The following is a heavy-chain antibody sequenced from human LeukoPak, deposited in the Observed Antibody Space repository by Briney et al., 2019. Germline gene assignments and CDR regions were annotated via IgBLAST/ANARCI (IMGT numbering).Heavy chain of an antibody. CDR2: INPNSGGT. CDR1: GYTFTGYY. J-gene: IGHJ4*02. CDR3: ARHIPDWGYSLDY. Sequence: ASVKVSCKASGYTFTGYYMHWVRQAPGQGLEWIGWINPNSGGTNYAQKFQGRVTMTRDTSISTAYMELSRLRSDDTAVYYCARHIPDWGYSLDYWGQGTLVTVSS. V-gene: IGHV1-2*02. D-gene: IGHD2-15*01.